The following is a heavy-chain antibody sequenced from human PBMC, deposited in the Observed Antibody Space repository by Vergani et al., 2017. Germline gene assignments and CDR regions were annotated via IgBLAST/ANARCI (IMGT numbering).Heavy chain of an antibody. V-gene: IGHV1-2*02. D-gene: IGHD3-22*01. Sequence: QVQLVQSGAEVKKPGASVKVSCKASGYTFTDYFMHWVRQAPGQGLEWMGWINPNSGGTNYAQKFQGRVTMTRDTSTSTVYMELSSLRSEDTAVYYCARDENTMIVVADINHYNWFDPWGQGTLVTVSS. CDR3: ARDENTMIVVADINHYNWFDP. CDR2: INPNSGGT. J-gene: IGHJ5*02. CDR1: GYTFTDYF.